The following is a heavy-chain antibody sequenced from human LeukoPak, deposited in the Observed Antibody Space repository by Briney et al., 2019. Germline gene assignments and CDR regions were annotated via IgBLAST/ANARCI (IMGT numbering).Heavy chain of an antibody. D-gene: IGHD6-13*01. V-gene: IGHV3-33*03. CDR3: ARYGSIAAAGTFDY. J-gene: IGHJ4*02. CDR2: IWYDGSNK. CDR1: GFTLSIYG. Sequence: PGGSLRLSCAASGFTLSIYGMHWVRQVPGKGLEWVAVIWYDGSNKYYADSVKGRFTISRDNVKNSLYLQMNSLRAEDTAVYYCARYGSIAAAGTFDYWGQGTLVTVSS.